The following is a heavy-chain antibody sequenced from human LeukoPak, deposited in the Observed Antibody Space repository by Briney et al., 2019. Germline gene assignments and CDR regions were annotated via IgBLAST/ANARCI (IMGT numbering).Heavy chain of an antibody. CDR2: IYYSGST. CDR1: GGSISSGGYY. V-gene: IGHV4-31*03. D-gene: IGHD2-2*01. Sequence: SETLSLTCTVSGGSISSGGYYWSWIRQRPGKGLEWIGYIYYSGSTYYNPSLKSRVTISVDTSKNQFSLKLSSVTAADTAVYYCARSFSVPAASYYFDYWGQGTLVTVSS. CDR3: ARSFSVPAASYYFDY. J-gene: IGHJ4*02.